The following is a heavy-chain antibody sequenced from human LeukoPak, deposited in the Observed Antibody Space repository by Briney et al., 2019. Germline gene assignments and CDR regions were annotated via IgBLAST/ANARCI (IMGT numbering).Heavy chain of an antibody. J-gene: IGHJ6*02. CDR2: IYTSGST. Sequence: PSQTLSLTCTVSGGSISSGSYYWRWIRQPAGKGLEWIVRIYTSGSTNYNPSLKSRVTISVDTSKNQFSLKLSSVTAADTAVYYCALGGKYGSGRYYYYYGMDVWGQGTTVTVSS. CDR3: ALGGKYGSGRYYYYYGMDV. D-gene: IGHD3-10*01. V-gene: IGHV4-61*02. CDR1: GGSISSGSYY.